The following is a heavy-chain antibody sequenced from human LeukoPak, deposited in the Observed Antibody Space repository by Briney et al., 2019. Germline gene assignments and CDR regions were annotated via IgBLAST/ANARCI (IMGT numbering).Heavy chain of an antibody. CDR1: GFTFSNYS. V-gene: IGHV3-21*01. J-gene: IGHJ4*02. CDR2: ITSSGSYI. CDR3: ARAEALKFRDFDY. Sequence: GGSLRLSCAASGFTFSNYSMNWVRQAPGKGLEWVSSITSSGSYIYYADSVRGRFTISRDNARNSLYLQMNSLRAEDTAIYYCARAEALKFRDFDYWGQGTLVTVSS.